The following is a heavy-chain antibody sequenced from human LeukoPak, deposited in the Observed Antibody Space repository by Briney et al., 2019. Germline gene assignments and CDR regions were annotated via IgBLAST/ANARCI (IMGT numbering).Heavy chain of an antibody. Sequence: RQSRTPSSVAYRFTFATNWISWVRPAHGNWLEWVANIKQDGSEKYHVDCVKGRFTISRDNAKNSLYLQMNSLRAEDTAVYYCARGYSGYVNWSQGTLVTVSS. D-gene: IGHD5-12*01. CDR3: ARGYSGYVN. V-gene: IGHV3-7*03. CDR1: RFTFATNW. CDR2: IKQDGSEK. J-gene: IGHJ4*02.